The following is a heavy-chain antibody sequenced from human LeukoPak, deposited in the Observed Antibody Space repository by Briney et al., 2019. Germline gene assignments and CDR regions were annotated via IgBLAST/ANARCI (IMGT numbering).Heavy chain of an antibody. J-gene: IGHJ5*02. CDR1: GGSFSGYY. V-gene: IGHV4-34*01. CDR2: INHSGST. Sequence: PSETLSLTCAVYGGSFSGYYWSWIRQPPGKGLEWIGEINHSGSTNYNPSLKSRVTISVDTSKNQFSLKLSSVTAADTAVYYCARVGAIAARRGNWFDPWGQGTLATVSS. CDR3: ARVGAIAARRGNWFDP. D-gene: IGHD6-6*01.